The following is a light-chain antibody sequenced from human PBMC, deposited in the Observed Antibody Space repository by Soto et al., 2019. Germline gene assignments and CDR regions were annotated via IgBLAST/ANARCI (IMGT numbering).Light chain of an antibody. CDR2: GAS. CDR1: QSINSY. V-gene: IGKV3-15*01. J-gene: IGKJ1*01. Sequence: EIVMTQSPATLSVSPGETATLSCMASQSINSYLAWYQRKPAQAPTLLFSGASTRATCVAATFSASGSGTDFTLTISSLQSEDFAVYYCQQYDSWPPTFCKGTKV. CDR3: QQYDSWPPT.